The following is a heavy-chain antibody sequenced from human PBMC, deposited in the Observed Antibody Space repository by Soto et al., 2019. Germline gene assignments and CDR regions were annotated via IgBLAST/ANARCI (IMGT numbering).Heavy chain of an antibody. Sequence: ETLSLTCTVSGASISSSSFYWGWIRQPPGKGLESIVNIYYDGSTTYNPSLKNRVTISVDASKSQFYLKLRSVTAADTAVYYCARGMAEEQIFYYFDYWGQGALVTVSS. CDR1: GASISSSSFY. D-gene: IGHD3-9*01. V-gene: IGHV4-39*07. CDR3: ARGMAEEQIFYYFDY. J-gene: IGHJ4*02. CDR2: IYYDGST.